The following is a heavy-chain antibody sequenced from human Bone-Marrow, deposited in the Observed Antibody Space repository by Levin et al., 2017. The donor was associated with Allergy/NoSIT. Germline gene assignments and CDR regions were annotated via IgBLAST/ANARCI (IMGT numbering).Heavy chain of an antibody. CDR1: GFTFSSYA. CDR2: LSGSGGST. J-gene: IGHJ4*02. V-gene: IGHV3-23*01. Sequence: GASVKVSCAASGFTFSSYAMTWVRQAPGKGLEWVSSLSGSGGSTYYADSVKGRFTISRDNSKNTLYLQMNSLRVEDTAVYYCAKALSSSDTSGYYGLDYWGQGALVTVSS. CDR3: AKALSSSDTSGYYGLDY. D-gene: IGHD3-22*01.